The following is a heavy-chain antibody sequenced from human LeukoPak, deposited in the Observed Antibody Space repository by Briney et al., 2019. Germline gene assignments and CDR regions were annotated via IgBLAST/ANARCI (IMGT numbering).Heavy chain of an antibody. CDR1: GGPFSIHA. CDR2: IIPILGLR. D-gene: IGHD1-1*01. V-gene: IGHV1-69*04. Sequence: SVKVSFKPSGGPFSIHAVNWVRQAPGQGLEWMGRIIPILGLRNYAQRFQGRVTITADKSTSTVYMDVTSLRSEDTAVYSCARGRGSRTGSNGDYLDYWGQGTLVTVSS. J-gene: IGHJ4*02. CDR3: ARGRGSRTGSNGDYLDY.